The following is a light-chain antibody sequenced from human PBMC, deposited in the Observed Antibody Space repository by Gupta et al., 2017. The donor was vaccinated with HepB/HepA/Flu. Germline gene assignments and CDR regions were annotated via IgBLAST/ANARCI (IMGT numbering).Light chain of an antibody. V-gene: IGKV2-28*01. CDR2: LGS. CDR3: KQTLQTPYT. J-gene: IGKJ2*01. Sequence: DIVMTQSPLSLPVTPGEPASISCRSSQSLLHSNGYNFLDWYLQKPGQSPQLLIYLGSNRASGVPDRFSVSGSGTDFTLNISRVEAEDVGIYYCKQTLQTPYTFGQGTKVDIK. CDR1: QSLLHSNGYNF.